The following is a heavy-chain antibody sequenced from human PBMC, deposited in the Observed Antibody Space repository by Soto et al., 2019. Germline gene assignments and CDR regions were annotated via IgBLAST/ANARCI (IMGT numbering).Heavy chain of an antibody. D-gene: IGHD4-17*01. CDR1: GGSISSSSYY. CDR3: ARHDRDYGDQIDY. CDR2: IYYSGST. Sequence: QLQLQESGPGLVKSSETLSLTCTVSGGSISSSSYYWGWIRQPPGKGLEWIGSIYYSGSTYYNSSLKSRVTISVDTSKNQFSLKVSSVTAAYTAVYYCARHDRDYGDQIDYWGQGTLVTVSS. V-gene: IGHV4-39*01. J-gene: IGHJ4*02.